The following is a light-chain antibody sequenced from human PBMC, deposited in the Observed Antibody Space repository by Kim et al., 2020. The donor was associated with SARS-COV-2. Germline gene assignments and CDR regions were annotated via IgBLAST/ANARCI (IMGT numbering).Light chain of an antibody. CDR3: QQYGDSPKT. J-gene: IGKJ1*01. V-gene: IGKV3-20*01. CDR2: CAC. Sequence: APGGRAPLSCRASQRVTSTYLAWYQQKPGHAPRLLICCACTRATGITDRFCGNGSGTDFSLTISRLEPEDSAVYYCQQYGDSPKTYGQGT. CDR1: QRVTSTY.